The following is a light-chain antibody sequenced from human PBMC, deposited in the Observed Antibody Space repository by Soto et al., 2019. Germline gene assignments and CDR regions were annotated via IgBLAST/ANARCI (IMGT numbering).Light chain of an antibody. V-gene: IGKV1-5*03. CDR2: KAS. Sequence: EIQMTQSPSTLPGSVGARVTITCRASQTISSWLAWYQQKPGKAPKLLSYKASTLKSGVPSRVRGSGSGTEFTLTISSLKPDDFETYYCQHYNSYSEAFGQGTKVDIK. CDR3: QHYNSYSEA. CDR1: QTISSW. J-gene: IGKJ1*01.